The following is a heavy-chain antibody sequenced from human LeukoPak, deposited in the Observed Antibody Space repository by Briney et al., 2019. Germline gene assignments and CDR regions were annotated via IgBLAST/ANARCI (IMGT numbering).Heavy chain of an antibody. Sequence: GGSLRLSCAASRFTLSSYWMHWVRQAPGKGLVWVSRINTDGSSTNYADSVKGRFTISRDNAMNTLYLQMNNPRAEDTAVYYCASRTGDYWGPGTLVSVSS. J-gene: IGHJ4*02. CDR3: ASRTGDY. D-gene: IGHD1-14*01. CDR1: RFTLSSYW. V-gene: IGHV3-74*01. CDR2: INTDGSST.